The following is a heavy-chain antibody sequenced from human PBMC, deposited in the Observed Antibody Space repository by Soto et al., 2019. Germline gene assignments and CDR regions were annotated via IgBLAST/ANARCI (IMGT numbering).Heavy chain of an antibody. V-gene: IGHV4-30-2*01. D-gene: IGHD6-13*01. CDR2: IYDSGNT. Sequence: SETLSLTCAVSGGSISGTTYSWSWIRQPPGKGLEWIGYIYDSGNTYYNPSLKSQFSISVDRSKNQFSLKVSSVTAADTAVYYCARGQGAAAGHSNFDYWGQGALVTVSS. CDR1: GGSISGTTYS. J-gene: IGHJ4*02. CDR3: ARGQGAAAGHSNFDY.